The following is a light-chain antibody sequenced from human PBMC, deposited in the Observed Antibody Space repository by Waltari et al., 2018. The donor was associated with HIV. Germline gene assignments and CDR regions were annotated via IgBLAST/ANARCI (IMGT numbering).Light chain of an antibody. CDR3: CSYAGSSTSV. J-gene: IGLJ2*01. CDR2: EVS. CDR1: SSDVGSYTL. Sequence: QSALTQPASVSGSPGQSITISCTGTSSDVGSYTLVPWYQQHPGKAPKLMIYEVSKRPSGVSNRFSGSKSGNTASLTISGLQAEDEADYYCCSYAGSSTSVFGGGTKLTVL. V-gene: IGLV2-23*02.